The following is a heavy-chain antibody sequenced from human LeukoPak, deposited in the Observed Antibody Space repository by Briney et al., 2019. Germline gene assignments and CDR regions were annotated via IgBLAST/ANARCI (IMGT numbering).Heavy chain of an antibody. J-gene: IGHJ4*02. V-gene: IGHV4-4*02. Sequence: SETLSLTCAVSGGSISSSNWWSWVRQPPGKGLEWIGEIYHSGSTNYNPSLKSRVTISVDKSKNQFSLELSSVTAEDTAVYYCARAPGEGGYYFDYWGQGTLVTVSS. CDR1: GGSISSSNW. CDR3: ARAPGEGGYYFDY. CDR2: IYHSGST. D-gene: IGHD1-26*01.